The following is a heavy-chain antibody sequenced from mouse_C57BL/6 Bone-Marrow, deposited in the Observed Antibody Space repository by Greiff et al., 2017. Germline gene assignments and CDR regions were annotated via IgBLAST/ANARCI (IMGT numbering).Heavy chain of an antibody. CDR1: GYTFTDYY. Sequence: EVQLQQSGPVLVKPGASVKMSCKASGYTFTDYYMNWVKQSHGKSLEWIGVINPYNGGTSYNQKFKGKATLTVDKSSSTAYMELNNLTSEDSAVYYCARSELRGSSYYAMDYWGQGTSVTVSS. CDR3: ARSELRGSSYYAMDY. CDR2: INPYNGGT. V-gene: IGHV1-19*01. J-gene: IGHJ4*01. D-gene: IGHD1-1*01.